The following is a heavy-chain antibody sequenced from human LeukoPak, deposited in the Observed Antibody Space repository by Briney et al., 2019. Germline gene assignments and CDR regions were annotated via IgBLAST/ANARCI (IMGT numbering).Heavy chain of an antibody. Sequence: PSETLSLTCSASGGSINGGSYYWSWIRQPAGKPLEWIGHIFTTGSTSYNPSLRTRVTISEDSSKDQFSLKLSSVTAADTAVYYCARHWSTGTSYYRFDYWGQGTLVTVSS. D-gene: IGHD1-26*01. V-gene: IGHV4-61*09. CDR1: GGSINGGSYY. CDR2: IFTTGST. CDR3: ARHWSTGTSYYRFDY. J-gene: IGHJ4*02.